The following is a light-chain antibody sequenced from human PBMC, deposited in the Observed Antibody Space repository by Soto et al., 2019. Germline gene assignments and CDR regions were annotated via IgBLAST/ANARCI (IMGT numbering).Light chain of an antibody. CDR3: QQYYNIPFT. CDR1: QSVLYRSNSQNS. Sequence: DIVMTQSPDSLAVSLGERAAINCKSSQSVLYRSNSQNSLAWYQQKPGQPPKLLIYWASTRESGVPDRFSGSGSGTDFTLTISSLQAEDVAVYYCQQYYNIPFTFGPGTKVDIK. CDR2: WAS. J-gene: IGKJ3*01. V-gene: IGKV4-1*01.